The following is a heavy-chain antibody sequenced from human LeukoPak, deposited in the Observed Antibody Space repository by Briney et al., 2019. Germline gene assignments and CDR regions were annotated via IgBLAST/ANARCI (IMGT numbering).Heavy chain of an antibody. CDR3: ATEGIAYCGGDCSYGMDV. D-gene: IGHD2-21*02. CDR1: GYTLTELS. CDR2: FDPEDGET. V-gene: IGHV1-24*01. J-gene: IGHJ6*02. Sequence: ASVKVSCKVSGYTLTELSMHWVRQAPGKGLEWMGGFDPEDGETIYAQKFQGRVTMTEDTSTDTAYMELSSLRSEDTAVYYCATEGIAYCGGDCSYGMDVWGQGTTVTVSS.